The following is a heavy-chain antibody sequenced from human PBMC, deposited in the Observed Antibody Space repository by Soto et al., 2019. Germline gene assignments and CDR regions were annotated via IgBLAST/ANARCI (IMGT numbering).Heavy chain of an antibody. V-gene: IGHV1-69*12. CDR3: AGTNEHSLNEPAYYYGMDC. CDR2: IIPIFGTA. Sequence: QVQLVQSGAEVKKPGSSVKVSCKASGGTFSSYAISWVRQAPGQGLEWMGGIIPIFGTANYAQKFQGRVTIPADECKSPAYMELSSLSGSDSGVYACAGTNEHSLNEPAYYYGMDCGGRVTTVTVAS. J-gene: IGHJ6*04. CDR1: GGTFSSYA. D-gene: IGHD1-1*01.